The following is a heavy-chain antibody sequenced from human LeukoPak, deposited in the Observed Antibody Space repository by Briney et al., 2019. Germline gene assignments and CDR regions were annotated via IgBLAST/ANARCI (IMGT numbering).Heavy chain of an antibody. V-gene: IGHV3-48*03. J-gene: IGHJ4*02. CDR1: GFTFSSYE. CDR3: ARYYGVDIDY. Sequence: GGSLRLSCAASGFTFSSYEMNWVRQAPGKGLEWVSYISSSGSTIYYADSVKGRFTISRDNAKISLYLQMNSLRAEDTAVYYCARYYGVDIDYWGQGTLVTVSS. CDR2: ISSSGSTI. D-gene: IGHD3-10*01.